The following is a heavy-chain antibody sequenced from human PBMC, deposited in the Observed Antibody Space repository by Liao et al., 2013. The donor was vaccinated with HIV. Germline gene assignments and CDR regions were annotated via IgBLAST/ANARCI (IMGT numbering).Heavy chain of an antibody. CDR2: INHSGST. V-gene: IGHV4-31*03. CDR3: ARGVRGITIFGVVTINWFDP. D-gene: IGHD3-3*01. J-gene: IGHJ5*02. CDR1: GDSFGGGGYY. Sequence: QVQLQESGPGLVQPSQTLSLTCTVSGDSFGGGGYYWSWVRQPPGKGLEWIGEINHSGSTNYNPSLKSRVTISVDTSKNQFSLKLSSVTAADTAVYYCARGVRGITIFGVVTINWFDPWGQGTLVTVSS.